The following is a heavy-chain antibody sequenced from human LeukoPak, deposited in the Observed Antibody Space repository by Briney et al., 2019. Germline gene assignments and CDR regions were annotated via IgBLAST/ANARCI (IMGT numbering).Heavy chain of an antibody. CDR1: GYTFTSYD. V-gene: IGHV1-8*01. J-gene: IGHJ4*02. CDR3: AKESRYYYGSGSFSSQFDY. Sequence: ASVKVSCKASGYTFTSYDSNWVRQATGQGLEWMGWMNPNSGNTGYAQKFQGRVTMTRNTSISTAYMELSSLRSEDTAVYYCAKESRYYYGSGSFSSQFDYWGQGNLVTVSS. D-gene: IGHD3-10*01. CDR2: MNPNSGNT.